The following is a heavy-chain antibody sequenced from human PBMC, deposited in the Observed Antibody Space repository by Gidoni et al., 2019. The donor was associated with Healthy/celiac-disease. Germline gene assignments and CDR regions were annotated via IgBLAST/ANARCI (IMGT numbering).Heavy chain of an antibody. CDR1: GFTFNSYG. Sequence: GFTFNSYGMHWVRQAPGKGLEWVAVISYDGSNKYYADSVKGRFTISRDNSKNTLYLQMNSLRAEDTAVYYCAKEGITMVRGVRPHDAFDIWGQGTMVTVSS. V-gene: IGHV3-30*18. D-gene: IGHD3-10*01. CDR2: ISYDGSNK. J-gene: IGHJ3*02. CDR3: AKEGITMVRGVRPHDAFDI.